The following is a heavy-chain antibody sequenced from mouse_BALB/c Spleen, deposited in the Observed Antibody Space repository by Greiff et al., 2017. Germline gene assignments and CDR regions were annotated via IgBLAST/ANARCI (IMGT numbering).Heavy chain of an antibody. Sequence: EVQRVESGPGLVKPSQSLSLTCTVTGYSITSDYAWNWIRQFPGNKLEWMGYISYSGSTSYNPSLKSRISITRDTSKNQFFLQLNSVTTEDTATYYCAREGPRTYFDYWGQGTTLTVSS. V-gene: IGHV3-2*02. CDR3: AREGPRTYFDY. CDR2: ISYSGST. J-gene: IGHJ2*01. CDR1: GYSITSDYA.